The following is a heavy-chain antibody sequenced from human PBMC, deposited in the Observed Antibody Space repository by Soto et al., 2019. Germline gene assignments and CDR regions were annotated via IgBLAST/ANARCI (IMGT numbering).Heavy chain of an antibody. D-gene: IGHD6-19*01. CDR2: IYYSGST. CDR1: GGSISSSSYY. Sequence: QLQLQESGPGLVKPSETLSLTCTVSGGSISSSSYYWGWIRQPPGKGLEWIGSIYYSGSTYYNPSLKSRVTISVDTSKNQFSLKLSSVTAADTAVYYCARYSGWGPVDYWGQGTLVTVSS. J-gene: IGHJ4*02. V-gene: IGHV4-39*01. CDR3: ARYSGWGPVDY.